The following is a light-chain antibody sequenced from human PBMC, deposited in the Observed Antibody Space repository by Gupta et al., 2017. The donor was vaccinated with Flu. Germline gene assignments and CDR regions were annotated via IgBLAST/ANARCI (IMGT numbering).Light chain of an antibody. CDR1: QSISSY. J-gene: IGKJ1*01. CDR2: AAS. CDR3: QQSYSTLWT. Sequence: DIQMTQSPSSLSASVGDRVTITCRASQSISSYLNWYQQKPGKAPKLLIYAASSLQSGVLSRFSGSGSGTDFTLTISSLQPEDFATYYCQQSYSTLWTFGQGTKVEIK. V-gene: IGKV1-39*01.